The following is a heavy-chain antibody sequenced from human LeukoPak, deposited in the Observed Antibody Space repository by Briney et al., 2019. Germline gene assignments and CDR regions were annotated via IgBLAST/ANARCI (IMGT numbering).Heavy chain of an antibody. CDR2: ISAYNGNT. CDR1: GYTFTNYG. V-gene: IGHV1-18*01. Sequence: GASVTVSFKSSGYTFTNYGISWVRQPPGQGLEWMGWISAYNGNTNYAQKLQGRVTMTTDTSTSTAYMELRSLRSAATAVYYCARDGNRWYLRAATFYFDYWGQGTLVTVSS. J-gene: IGHJ4*02. CDR3: ARDGNRWYLRAATFYFDY. D-gene: IGHD4-23*01.